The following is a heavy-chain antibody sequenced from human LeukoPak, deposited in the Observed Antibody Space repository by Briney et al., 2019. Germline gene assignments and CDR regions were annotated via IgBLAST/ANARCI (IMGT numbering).Heavy chain of an antibody. CDR1: GGSISGDH. J-gene: IGHJ3*02. Sequence: SETLSLTCTVSGGSISGDHWNWIRQPPGKGLEWIGYIYYSGCTNYNPSLKSRVTIPIDTSKNQFSLKLTSVTAADTAVYYCARRNDFGIWGQGTMVTVSS. V-gene: IGHV4-59*08. CDR2: IYYSGCT. CDR3: ARRNDFGI.